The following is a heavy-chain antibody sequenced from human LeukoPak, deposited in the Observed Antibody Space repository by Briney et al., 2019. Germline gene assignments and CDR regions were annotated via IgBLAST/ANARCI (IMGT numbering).Heavy chain of an antibody. V-gene: IGHV1-69*04. Sequence: ASVKVSCKASGGTFSSYAISWVRQAPGQGPEWMGRIIPILGIANYAQKFQGRVTITADKSTSTAYMELSSLRSEDTAVYYCARSGYCSGTSCYAEGLDYWGQGTLVTVSS. CDR2: IIPILGIA. CDR3: ARSGYCSGTSCYAEGLDY. J-gene: IGHJ4*02. CDR1: GGTFSSYA. D-gene: IGHD2-2*01.